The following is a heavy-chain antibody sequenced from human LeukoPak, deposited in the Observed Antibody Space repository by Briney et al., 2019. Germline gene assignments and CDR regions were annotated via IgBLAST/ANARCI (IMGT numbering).Heavy chain of an antibody. CDR2: ISSSSSTI. CDR1: AFTFSSYI. Sequence: GGSLRLSCAASAFTFSSYIMNWVRQAPGKGLEWVSYISSSSSTIYYADSVKGRFTISRDNAKNSLYLQMDSLRDEDTAVYYCASPPPGYSSSWYYFDYWGQGILVTVSS. CDR3: ASPPPGYSSSWYYFDY. V-gene: IGHV3-48*02. J-gene: IGHJ4*02. D-gene: IGHD6-13*01.